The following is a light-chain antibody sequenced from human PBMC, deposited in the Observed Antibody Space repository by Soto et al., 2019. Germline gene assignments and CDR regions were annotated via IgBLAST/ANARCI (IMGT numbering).Light chain of an antibody. V-gene: IGKV1-9*01. J-gene: IGKJ5*01. Sequence: DIQLTQSPSFLSASPGDRVTITCRASQGIRSYLAWYQQSPGRAPKFLIYAASTLQSGVPSRFSGSGSGTEFTLTISSLQPEDFATYYCQQLNTFPITFGQGTRLEIK. CDR1: QGIRSY. CDR3: QQLNTFPIT. CDR2: AAS.